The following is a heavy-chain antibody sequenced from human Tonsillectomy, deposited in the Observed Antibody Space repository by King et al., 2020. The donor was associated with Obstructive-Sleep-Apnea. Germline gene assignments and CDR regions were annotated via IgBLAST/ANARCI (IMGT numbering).Heavy chain of an antibody. V-gene: IGHV3-7*01. CDR2: IKQDGSEK. CDR1: GFTFSSYW. D-gene: IGHD3-10*01. CDR3: ARVGYYGSGSYYYYYYGMDV. J-gene: IGHJ6*02. Sequence: VQLVESGGGLVQRGGSLRLSCAASGFTFSSYWMSWVRQAPGKGLEWVANIKQDGSEKYYVDSLKGRVTISRDNAKNSLYLQMNSLRAEDTAVYYCARVGYYGSGSYYYYYYGMDVWGQGTTVTVSS.